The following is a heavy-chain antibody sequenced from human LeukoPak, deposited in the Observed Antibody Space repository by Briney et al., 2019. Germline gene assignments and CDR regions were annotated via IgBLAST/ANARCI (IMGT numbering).Heavy chain of an antibody. Sequence: SETLSLTCTVSGGSISGYCWSWIRQPPGKGLEWIGYIYYSGSTSYNPSLKSRVTISVDTSKNQFSLKLSSVTAADTAVYYCAREGARWEPSFSAFDIWGQGTMVTVSS. CDR3: AREGARWEPSFSAFDI. J-gene: IGHJ3*02. D-gene: IGHD1-26*01. CDR2: IYYSGST. CDR1: GGSISGYC. V-gene: IGHV4-59*01.